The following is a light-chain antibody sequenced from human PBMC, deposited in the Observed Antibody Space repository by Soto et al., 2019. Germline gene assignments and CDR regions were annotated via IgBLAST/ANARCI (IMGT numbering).Light chain of an antibody. CDR2: NNY. J-gene: IGLJ2*01. Sequence: QSVLTQPPSASGTPGQRVTISCAGSSSNIGRNTVNWYHQLPGAAPNLLIYNNYQRPSGVPDRFSGSKSGTSASLAISGPQSEDEADYYCAAWDDSLNGHVVFGGGTKVTVL. V-gene: IGLV1-44*01. CDR1: SSNIGRNT. CDR3: AAWDDSLNGHVV.